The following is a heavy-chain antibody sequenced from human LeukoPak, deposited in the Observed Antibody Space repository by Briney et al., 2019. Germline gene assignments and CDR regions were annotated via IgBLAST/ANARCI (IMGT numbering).Heavy chain of an antibody. CDR1: GFTFSSYS. V-gene: IGHV3-21*01. J-gene: IGHJ6*03. CDR2: ISSSSSYI. D-gene: IGHD6-25*01. CDR3: ASAGYPGYYYYYMDV. Sequence: PGGSLRLSCAASGFTFSSYSMNWVRQAPGKGLEWVSSISSSSSYIYYADSVKGRFTISRDNAKNSLYLQMNSLRAEDTAVYYCASAGYPGYYYYYMDVWGKGTTVTVSS.